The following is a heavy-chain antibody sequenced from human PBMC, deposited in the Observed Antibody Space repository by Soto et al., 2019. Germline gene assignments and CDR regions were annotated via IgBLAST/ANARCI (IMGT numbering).Heavy chain of an antibody. Sequence: PSETLSLTCTVSGGSISGHYWSWARQPPGKGLEWIGYILYRGNTNYNPSLKSRVTISVDTSKDHFSLKLSSVTAADTAVYYCAREYYDGSGSYRGMDVWGQGTTVTVSS. CDR2: ILYRGNT. CDR3: AREYYDGSGSYRGMDV. V-gene: IGHV4-59*11. D-gene: IGHD3-10*01. J-gene: IGHJ6*02. CDR1: GGSISGHY.